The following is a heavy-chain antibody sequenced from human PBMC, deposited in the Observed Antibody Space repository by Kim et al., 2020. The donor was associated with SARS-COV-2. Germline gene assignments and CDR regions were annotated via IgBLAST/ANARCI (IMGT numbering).Heavy chain of an antibody. Sequence: SETLSLTCTVSGGSISSSSYYWGWIRQPPGKGLEWIGSIYYSGSTYYNPSLKSRVTISVDTSKNQFSLKLSSVTAADTAVYYCARRVALRGDYYGMDVWGQGTTVTVSS. V-gene: IGHV4-39*07. J-gene: IGHJ6*02. CDR3: ARRVALRGDYYGMDV. CDR2: IYYSGST. D-gene: IGHD3-3*01. CDR1: GGSISSSSYY.